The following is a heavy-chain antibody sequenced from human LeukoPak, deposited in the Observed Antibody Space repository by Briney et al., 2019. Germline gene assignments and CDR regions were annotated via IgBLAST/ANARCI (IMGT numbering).Heavy chain of an antibody. CDR2: IYYTGST. Sequence: SETLSLTCSVTGGPISSYQWSWIRQPPGKGLEWIGYIYYTGSTNYNPSLKSRVTISLDTSKNQFSLNLSSVTAADTAVYYCARRTTVTPNWFDPWGQGALVTVSS. CDR3: ARRTTVTPNWFDP. D-gene: IGHD4-17*01. J-gene: IGHJ5*02. V-gene: IGHV4-59*08. CDR1: GGPISSYQ.